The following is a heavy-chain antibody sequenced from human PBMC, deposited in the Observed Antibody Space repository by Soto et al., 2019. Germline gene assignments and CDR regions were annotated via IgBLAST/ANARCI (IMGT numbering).Heavy chain of an antibody. CDR2: IYPGDSAT. D-gene: IGHD5-18*01. V-gene: IGHV5-51*01. Sequence: EVQRVQSGAEVKKPGESLKISCKGSGYSFTNYWIAWVRQMPGKGLEWLGIIYPGDSATRYSPSFQGQVTISADKSISTAYLQWSSLKASDTAMYYCARGSSGYSYGRAFDIWGQGTMVTVSS. CDR3: ARGSSGYSYGRAFDI. J-gene: IGHJ3*02. CDR1: GYSFTNYW.